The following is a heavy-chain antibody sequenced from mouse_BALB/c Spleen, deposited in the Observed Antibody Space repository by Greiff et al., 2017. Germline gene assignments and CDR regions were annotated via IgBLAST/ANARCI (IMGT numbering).Heavy chain of an antibody. J-gene: IGHJ1*01. V-gene: IGHV1S29*02. D-gene: IGHD2-14*01. CDR1: GYTFTDYN. CDR3: ARQVRPYGYFDV. Sequence: EVQLQQSGPELVKPGASVKISCKASGYTFTDYNMHWVKQSHGKSLEWIGYIYPYNGGTGYNQKFKSKATLNVDNSSSTAYMELRSLTSEDSAVYYCARQVRPYGYFDVWGAGTTVTVSS. CDR2: IYPYNGGT.